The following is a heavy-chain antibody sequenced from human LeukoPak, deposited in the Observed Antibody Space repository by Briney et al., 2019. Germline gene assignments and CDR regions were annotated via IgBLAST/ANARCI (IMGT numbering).Heavy chain of an antibody. CDR3: ARGRYSDTAMDPVFDY. CDR2: IIPIFGIA. Sequence: GSSVKVSCKASGGTFSSYAISWVRQAPGQGLEWMGGIIPIFGIANYAQKFQGRVTITTDESTSTAYMELSSLRSEDTAVYYCARGRYSDTAMDPVFDYWGQGTLVTVSS. CDR1: GGTFSSYA. J-gene: IGHJ4*02. D-gene: IGHD5-18*01. V-gene: IGHV1-69*05.